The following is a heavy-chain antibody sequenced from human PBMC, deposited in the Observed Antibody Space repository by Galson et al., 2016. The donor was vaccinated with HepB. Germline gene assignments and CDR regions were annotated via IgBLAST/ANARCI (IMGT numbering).Heavy chain of an antibody. CDR3: ARGSNCSGGRCSWFDP. CDR2: IYYSGST. D-gene: IGHD2-15*01. Sequence: TLSLTCTVSGGSISSGGYYWTWIRQHPGKGLEWIGYIYYSGSTYYNSSLKSRVIISVDTSKNQFSLMLGSVTAADTAIYYCARGSNCSGGRCSWFDPWGQGTLVTVSS. V-gene: IGHV4-31*03. CDR1: GGSISSGGYY. J-gene: IGHJ5*02.